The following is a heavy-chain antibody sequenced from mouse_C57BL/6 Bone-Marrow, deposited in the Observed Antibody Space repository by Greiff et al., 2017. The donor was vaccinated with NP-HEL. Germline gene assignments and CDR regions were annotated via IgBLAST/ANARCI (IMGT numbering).Heavy chain of an antibody. D-gene: IGHD2-2*01. V-gene: IGHV1-63*01. CDR3: ARGGYYYAMDY. Sequence: QVQLQQSGAELVRPGTSVKMSCKASGYTFTNYWIGWAKQRPGHGLEWIGDIYPGGGYTNYNEKFKGKATLTAATSSSTAYMQFSSLTSEDSAIYYCARGGYYYAMDYWGQGTSVTVSS. J-gene: IGHJ4*01. CDR1: GYTFTNYW. CDR2: IYPGGGYT.